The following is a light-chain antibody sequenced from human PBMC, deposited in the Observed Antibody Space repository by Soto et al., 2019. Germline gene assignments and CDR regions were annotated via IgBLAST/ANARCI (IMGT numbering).Light chain of an antibody. CDR2: EVS. CDR1: SSDAANYNS. CDR3: SSYAGSNSVV. Sequence: QSALTQPPSASGSPGQSVTISCAGTSSDAANYNSVSWYQQHPGKAPTLMIYEVSERPSGVPDRFSGSKSGNTASLTVSGLQAEDEADYYCSSYAGSNSVVFGGGTKLTVL. J-gene: IGLJ2*01. V-gene: IGLV2-8*01.